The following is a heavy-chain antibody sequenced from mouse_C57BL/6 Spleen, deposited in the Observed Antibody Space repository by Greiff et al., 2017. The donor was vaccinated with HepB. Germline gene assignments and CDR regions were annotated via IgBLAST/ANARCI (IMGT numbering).Heavy chain of an antibody. D-gene: IGHD2-3*01. CDR1: GYAFTNYL. CDR2: INPGSGGT. CDR3: ARERNGYLYYFDY. Sequence: QVQLQQSGAELVRPGTSVKVSCKASGYAFTNYLIEWVKQRPGQGLEWIGVINPGSGGTNYNEKFKGKATLTADKSSSTAYMQLSSLTSEDSAVYFCARERNGYLYYFDYWGKGTTLTVSS. J-gene: IGHJ2*01. V-gene: IGHV1-54*01.